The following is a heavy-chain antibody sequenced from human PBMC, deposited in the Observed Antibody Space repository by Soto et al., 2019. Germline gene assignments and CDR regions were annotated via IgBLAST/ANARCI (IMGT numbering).Heavy chain of an antibody. CDR1: GYTFTSYG. CDR3: AASLYQPLLPSFDN. CDR2: ISAYNGNT. D-gene: IGHD2-2*01. Sequence: ASVKVSCKASGYTFTSYGISWVRQAPGQGLEWMGWISAYNGNTNYAQKLQGRVTMTTDTSTSTAYMELRSLRSDDTAVYYCAASLYQPLLPSFDNWGQGTLVTISS. V-gene: IGHV1-18*01. J-gene: IGHJ4*02.